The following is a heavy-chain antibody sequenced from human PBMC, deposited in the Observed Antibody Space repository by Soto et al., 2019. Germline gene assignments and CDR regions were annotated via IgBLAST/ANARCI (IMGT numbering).Heavy chain of an antibody. Sequence: EVKVVESGGGLTRPGESLTLSCIGYVFTLEHYGMSWVRQVPGRGLEWVSGISWNGGRTGYGDSVKGRITISRDNAKNTVSLEMTSLRPGDTALYYCVRGIDAFDVWGRGTMFTVSS. CDR2: ISWNGGRT. J-gene: IGHJ3*01. V-gene: IGHV3-20*04. CDR1: VFTLEHYG. CDR3: VRGIDAFDV.